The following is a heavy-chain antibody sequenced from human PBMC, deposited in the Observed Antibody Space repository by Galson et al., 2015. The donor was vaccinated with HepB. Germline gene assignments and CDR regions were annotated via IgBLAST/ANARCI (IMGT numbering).Heavy chain of an antibody. CDR3: TTFIDRYSSSWCDY. Sequence: SLRLSCAASSFTFSNAWMNWVRQAPGKGLEWVGRIKSKTDGGTTDYAAPVKGRFTISRDDSKNTLYLQMNSLKTEDTAVYYCTTFIDRYSSSWCDYWGQGTLVTVSS. CDR1: SFTFSNAW. D-gene: IGHD6-13*01. J-gene: IGHJ4*02. CDR2: IKSKTDGGTT. V-gene: IGHV3-15*07.